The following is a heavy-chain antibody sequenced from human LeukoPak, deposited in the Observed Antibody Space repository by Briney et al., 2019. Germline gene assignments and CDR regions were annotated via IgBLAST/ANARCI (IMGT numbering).Heavy chain of an antibody. D-gene: IGHD2-15*01. CDR2: INGGSSPI. Sequence: GGSLRLSCAASGFTFSRDSMNWVRQAPGKGLEWVSYINGGSSPIYYADSVRGRFTISRDNAKNSLYLQMNSLRAEDTAVYYCVRDNPRCCGVVPANIDDYWGQGTLVTVSS. V-gene: IGHV3-48*01. J-gene: IGHJ4*02. CDR1: GFTFSRDS. CDR3: VRDNPRCCGVVPANIDDY.